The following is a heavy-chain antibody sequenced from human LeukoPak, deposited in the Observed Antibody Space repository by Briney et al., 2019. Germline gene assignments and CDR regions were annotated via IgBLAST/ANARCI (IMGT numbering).Heavy chain of an antibody. J-gene: IGHJ6*03. D-gene: IGHD2-2*02. V-gene: IGHV4-34*01. CDR2: INHSGST. Sequence: SETLSLTCAVYGGSFSGYYWSWIRQPPGKGLEWIGEINHSGSTNYNPSLKSRVTISVDTSKNQFSLKLSSVTAADTAVYYCVRGRTHCSSTSCYKNQYYYYYMDVWGKGTTVTVSS. CDR1: GGSFSGYY. CDR3: VRGRTHCSSTSCYKNQYYYYYMDV.